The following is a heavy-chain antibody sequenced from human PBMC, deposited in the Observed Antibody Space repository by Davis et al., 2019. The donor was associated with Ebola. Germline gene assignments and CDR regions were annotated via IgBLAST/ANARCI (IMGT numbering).Heavy chain of an antibody. CDR1: GGSFSGYY. D-gene: IGHD3-3*01. CDR3: ARGLDNFWGFDY. Sequence: PSETLSLTCAVYGGSFSGYYWSWIRQPPGKGLEWIGEINHSGSTNYNPSLKSRVTISVDTSKNQFSLKLSSVTAADTAVYYCARGLDNFWGFDYWGQGTLVTVSS. CDR2: INHSGST. J-gene: IGHJ4*01. V-gene: IGHV4-34*01.